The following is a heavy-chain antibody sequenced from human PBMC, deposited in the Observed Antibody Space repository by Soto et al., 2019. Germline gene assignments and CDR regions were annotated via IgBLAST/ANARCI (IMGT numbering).Heavy chain of an antibody. CDR3: ARYVQSCYYYELDY. D-gene: IGHD3-22*01. V-gene: IGHV1-69*01. CDR1: GGTFSSYA. J-gene: IGHJ4*02. Sequence: QVQLVQSGAEVKKPGSSVKVSCKASGGTFSSYAISWVRQAPGPGLEWMGGIIPIFGTANYEQKSQGRVTVTADESASTAYMELSSLRSEHTAVYYCARYVQSCYYYELDYWVQGTLVTVSS. CDR2: IIPIFGTA.